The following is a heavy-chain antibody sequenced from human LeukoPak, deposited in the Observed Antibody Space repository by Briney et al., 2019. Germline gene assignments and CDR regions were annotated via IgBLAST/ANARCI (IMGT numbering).Heavy chain of an antibody. CDR1: GYSISSGYY. J-gene: IGHJ5*02. Sequence: SETLSLTCTVSGYSISSGYYWGWIRQPPGQGLEWIGSIYHSGSAYYNPSLKSRVTISVDTSKNQFSLKLSSVTATDTAVYYCARVPIFGVVSEYNWFDPWGQGTQVTVSS. V-gene: IGHV4-38-2*02. D-gene: IGHD3-3*01. CDR3: ARVPIFGVVSEYNWFDP. CDR2: IYHSGSA.